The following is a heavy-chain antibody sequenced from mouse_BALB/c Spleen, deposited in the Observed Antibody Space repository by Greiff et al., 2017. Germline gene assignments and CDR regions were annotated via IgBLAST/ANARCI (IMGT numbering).Heavy chain of an antibody. CDR3: ARERDGYYGVWAY. CDR2: INPYNDGT. D-gene: IGHD2-3*01. Sequence: QLQQSGPELVKPGASVKMSCKASGYTFTSYVMHWVKQKPGKGLEWIGYINPYNDGTKYNEKFKGKATLTSDKSSSTAYMELSSLTSEDSAVYYCARERDGYYGVWAYWGQGTLVTVSA. CDR1: GYTFTSYV. V-gene: IGHV1-14*01. J-gene: IGHJ3*01.